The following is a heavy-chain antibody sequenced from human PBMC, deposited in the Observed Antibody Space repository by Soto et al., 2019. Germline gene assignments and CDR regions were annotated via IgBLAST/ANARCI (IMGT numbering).Heavy chain of an antibody. D-gene: IGHD1-1*01. CDR1: GFTFSTYA. V-gene: IGHV3-23*01. CDR3: GKGFWKGDG. J-gene: IGHJ6*01. Sequence: EVQLLESGGGLVQPGGSLRLSCAASGFTFSTYAMNWVRQAPGNGLEWVSAISGSGGSIHYADSVKGRFTISRDNSKNPADPPMNSLRDGDHGGNPCGKGFWKGDGWGQGTTVNVSP. CDR2: ISGSGGSI.